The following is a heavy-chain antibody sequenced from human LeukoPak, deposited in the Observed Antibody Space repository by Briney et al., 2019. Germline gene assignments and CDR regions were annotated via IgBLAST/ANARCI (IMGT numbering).Heavy chain of an antibody. Sequence: SETLSLTCTVSGGSISSYYWSWIRQPPGKGLEWIGYIYYSGSTNYNPSLKSRVTIPVDTSKNQFSLKLSSVTAADTAVYYCARGLGGRFYYFDYWGQGTLVTVSS. V-gene: IGHV4-59*01. CDR1: GGSISSYY. CDR3: ARGLGGRFYYFDY. D-gene: IGHD3-16*01. J-gene: IGHJ4*02. CDR2: IYYSGST.